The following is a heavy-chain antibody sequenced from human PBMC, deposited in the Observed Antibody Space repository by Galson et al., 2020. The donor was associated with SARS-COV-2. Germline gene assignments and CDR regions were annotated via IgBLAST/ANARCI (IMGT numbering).Heavy chain of an antibody. V-gene: IGHV3-21*01. CDR1: GFSFDSYS. CDR2: ISSKSAYR. J-gene: IGHJ4*02. D-gene: IGHD1-1*01. Sequence: PGGSLILSCAASGFSFDSYSMNWVRQAPGKGLEWVASISSKSAYRYYTDSLKGRFTISRDNAKNSLSLHMDTLRADDTAVYYCARAPGGNDYYFDFWGQGTLVTVSS. CDR3: ARAPGGNDYYFDF.